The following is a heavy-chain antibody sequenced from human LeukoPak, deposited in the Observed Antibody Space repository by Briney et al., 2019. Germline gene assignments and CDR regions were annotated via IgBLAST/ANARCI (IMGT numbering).Heavy chain of an antibody. CDR2: IRSGGSTI. V-gene: IGHV3-11*04. CDR3: ARDGGSGNYYVDY. D-gene: IGHD1-26*01. CDR1: GSTFSDYY. J-gene: IGHJ4*02. Sequence: GGSLRLSCAASGSTFSDYYMSWIRQAPGKGLEWVSYIRSGGSTIYYADSVKGRFTISRDNAKNSLFLRMNSLRAEDTAVYYCARDGGSGNYYVDYWGQGTLVTVSS.